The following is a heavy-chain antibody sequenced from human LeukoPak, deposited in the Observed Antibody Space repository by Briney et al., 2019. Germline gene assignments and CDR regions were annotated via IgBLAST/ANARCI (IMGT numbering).Heavy chain of an antibody. V-gene: IGHV4-59*01. D-gene: IGHD1-26*01. J-gene: IGHJ4*02. CDR2: IYYGGST. CDR3: ARGVGATRIDY. CDR1: GGSISSYY. Sequence: SETLSLTCTVSGGSISSYYWSWIRQPPGKGLEWIGYIYYGGSTNYNPSLKSRVTISVDTSKNQFSLKLSSVTAADTAVYYCARGVGATRIDYWGQGTLVTVSS.